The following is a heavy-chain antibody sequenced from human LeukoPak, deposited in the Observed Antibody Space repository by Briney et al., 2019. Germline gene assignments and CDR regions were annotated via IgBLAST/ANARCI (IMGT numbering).Heavy chain of an antibody. D-gene: IGHD3-22*01. CDR3: ARDDNDSSGYYSNLFDY. J-gene: IGHJ4*02. Sequence: GGSLRLSCAASGFTFSSYSMNWVRQAPGKGLEWVSSISSSSSYIYYADSVKGRFTISRDNAKNSLYLQMNSLRAEDTTVYYCARDDNDSSGYYSNLFDYWGQGTLVTVSS. V-gene: IGHV3-21*01. CDR2: ISSSSSYI. CDR1: GFTFSSYS.